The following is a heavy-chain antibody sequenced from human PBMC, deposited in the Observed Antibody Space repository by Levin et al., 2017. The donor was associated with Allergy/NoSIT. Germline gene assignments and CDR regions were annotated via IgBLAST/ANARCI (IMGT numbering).Heavy chain of an antibody. CDR1: GGSFSGYY. Sequence: SQTLSLPCAVYGGSFSGYYWSWLRQPPGKGLEWIGEINHSGSTNYNPSLKSRVTISVDTSKNQFSLKLSSVTAADTAVYYCARAVAGNDYWGQGTLVTVSS. J-gene: IGHJ4*02. V-gene: IGHV4-34*01. CDR2: INHSGST. CDR3: ARAVAGNDY. D-gene: IGHD6-19*01.